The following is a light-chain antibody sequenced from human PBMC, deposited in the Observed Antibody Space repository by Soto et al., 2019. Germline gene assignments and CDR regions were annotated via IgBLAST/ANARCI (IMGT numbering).Light chain of an antibody. CDR1: SSNIGSKY. CDR3: AAWDDSLSVHYV. V-gene: IGLV1-47*01. J-gene: IGLJ1*01. CDR2: RNN. Sequence: QSVLTQPPSVSGTPGQRVTISCSGSSSNIGSKYVYWYQQLPGTAPKLLIYRNNQRPSGVPDRFSGSKSGTSASLAISGPRSEDEADYYCAAWDDSLSVHYVFGTGTKVTVL.